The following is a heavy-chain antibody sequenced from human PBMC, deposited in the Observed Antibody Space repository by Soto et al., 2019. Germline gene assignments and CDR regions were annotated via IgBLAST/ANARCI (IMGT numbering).Heavy chain of an antibody. V-gene: IGHV3-30*18. CDR1: GFSFSTYG. Sequence: QVHLVESGGGVVQPGRSLRLSCAASGFSFSTYGMHWVRQAPGKGLEWVAFISNDGSNKYYADSVKGRFTSSRDNSKNTINLQMNSMRDEDTAGCYCAKGFGNDGAFDHWGQGTLVTVSS. D-gene: IGHD1-1*01. CDR3: AKGFGNDGAFDH. J-gene: IGHJ4*02. CDR2: ISNDGSNK.